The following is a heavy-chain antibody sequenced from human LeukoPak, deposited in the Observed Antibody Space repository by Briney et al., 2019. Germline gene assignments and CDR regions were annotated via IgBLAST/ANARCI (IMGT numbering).Heavy chain of an antibody. CDR3: AKSTLPLVVVIAIDY. D-gene: IGHD2-21*01. V-gene: IGHV3-43D*03. CDR1: GFTFDDYA. CDR2: ISWDGGST. J-gene: IGHJ4*02. Sequence: GGSLRLSCAASGFTFDDYAMHWVRQAPGKGLEWVSLISWDGGSTYYADSVKGRFTISRDNSKNSLYLQMNSLRAEDTALYYCAKSTLPLVVVIAIDYWGQGTLVTVPS.